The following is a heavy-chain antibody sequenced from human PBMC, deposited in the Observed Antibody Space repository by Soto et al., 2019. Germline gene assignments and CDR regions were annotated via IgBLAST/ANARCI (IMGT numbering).Heavy chain of an antibody. Sequence: SLRLSCAVSGFSVSANDMSWVRQAPGKGLEWVSVFYRDGSTSYADSVKDRFTTSRDTSENTVSLQMNSLRAEDTAVYYCTGLHYYYLEIWGKGTTVTVSS. CDR2: FYRDGST. CDR3: TGLHYYYLEI. J-gene: IGHJ6*03. V-gene: IGHV3-66*04. CDR1: GFSVSAND.